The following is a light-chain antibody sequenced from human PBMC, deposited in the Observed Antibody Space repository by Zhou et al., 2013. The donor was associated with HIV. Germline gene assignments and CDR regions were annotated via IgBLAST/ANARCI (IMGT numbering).Light chain of an antibody. V-gene: IGKV1-16*02. Sequence: DIQMTQSPSSLSASVGDRVTITCQASQDISNYLNWYQQKPGKAPKLLIYDASSLQSGVPSKFSGSGSGTDFTLTISNLQPEDIATYYCQQYKIYPLTFGGGTKVEIK. CDR1: QDISNY. CDR2: DAS. CDR3: QQYKIYPLT. J-gene: IGKJ4*01.